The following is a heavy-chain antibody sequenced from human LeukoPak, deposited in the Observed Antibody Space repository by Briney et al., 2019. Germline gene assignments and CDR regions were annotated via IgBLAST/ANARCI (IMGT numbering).Heavy chain of an antibody. CDR3: ARLEEPYYYDSSGYYSDY. CDR1: GGTFSSYG. Sequence: ASVKVSCKASGGTFSSYGISWVRQAPGQGLEWMGWISAYNGNTNYAQKLQGRVTMTTDTSTSTAYMELRSLRSDDTAVYYCARLEEPYYYDSSGYYSDYWGQGTLVTVSS. V-gene: IGHV1-18*01. D-gene: IGHD3-22*01. J-gene: IGHJ4*02. CDR2: ISAYNGNT.